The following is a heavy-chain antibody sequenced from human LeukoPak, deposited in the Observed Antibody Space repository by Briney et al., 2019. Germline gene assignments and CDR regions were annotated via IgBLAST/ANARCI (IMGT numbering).Heavy chain of an antibody. CDR1: GGSISSYY. CDR2: IYYSGST. J-gene: IGHJ6*03. V-gene: IGHV4-59*08. CDR3: ASTMGTYYYYYYMDV. Sequence: SETLSLTCTVSGGSISSYYWSWIRQPPGKGLEWIGYIYYSGSTNYNPSLKSRVTISVDTSKNQFSLKLSSVTAADTAVYYCASTMGTYYYYYYMDVWGKGTTVTVSS. D-gene: IGHD4/OR15-4a*01.